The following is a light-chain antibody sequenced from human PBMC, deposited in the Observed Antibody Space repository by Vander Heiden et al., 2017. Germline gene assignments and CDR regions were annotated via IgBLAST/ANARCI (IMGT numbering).Light chain of an antibody. V-gene: IGKV4-1*01. Sequence: DIVMTQSPASLTVSLGERATINCKSSQSIFSSSNSAGNLAWYQLKPGQPPKLLIYWASTRESGVPERFSGSGSGTDFTLTILSLQAEDLAVYYCQQYYSTPYTFGQGTKLEIK. CDR2: WAS. CDR3: QQYYSTPYT. J-gene: IGKJ2*01. CDR1: QSIFSSSNSAGN.